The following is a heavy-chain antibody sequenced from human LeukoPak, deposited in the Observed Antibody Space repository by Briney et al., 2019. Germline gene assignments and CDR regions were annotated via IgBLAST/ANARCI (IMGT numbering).Heavy chain of an antibody. Sequence: SETLSLTCTVSGGSINSSSTYYWGWIRQPPGKGLEWIGTIYYSGSTNYKPSLKSRVTISVDTSKNQFSLKLTSVTAADTAVYFCARGGYYGSGNDFRFDPWGQGTLVTVSS. CDR3: ARGGYYGSGNDFRFDP. D-gene: IGHD3-10*01. V-gene: IGHV4-39*07. CDR1: GGSINSSSTYY. CDR2: IYYSGST. J-gene: IGHJ5*02.